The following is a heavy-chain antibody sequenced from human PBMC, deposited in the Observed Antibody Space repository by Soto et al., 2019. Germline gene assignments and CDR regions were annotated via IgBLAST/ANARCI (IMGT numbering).Heavy chain of an antibody. CDR3: AKEGQYYDILTGYRSYYGMDV. CDR2: ISYDGSNK. D-gene: IGHD3-9*01. Sequence: QVQLVESGGGVVQPGRSLRLSCADSGFTFSSYGMHWVRQAPGKGLEWVAVISYDGSNKYYADSVKGRFTISRDNSKNTLYLQISSLRAEYTAVYYCAKEGQYYDILTGYRSYYGMDVWGQGTTVTVSS. V-gene: IGHV3-30*18. CDR1: GFTFSSYG. J-gene: IGHJ6*02.